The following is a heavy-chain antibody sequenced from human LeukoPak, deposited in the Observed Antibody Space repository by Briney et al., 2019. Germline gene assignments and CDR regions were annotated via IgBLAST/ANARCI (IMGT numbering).Heavy chain of an antibody. CDR3: ARTPDPYNWLDP. V-gene: IGHV4-59*01. Sequence: PSETLSLTCTVSGGSISSYYWSWIRQPLEKGLEWVGYINFSGSTKYKSSLKSRVTISVDTSKNQFSLKLSSVTAADTAVYYCARTPDPYNWLDPWGQGTLVSVSS. CDR2: INFSGST. J-gene: IGHJ5*02. CDR1: GGSISSYY.